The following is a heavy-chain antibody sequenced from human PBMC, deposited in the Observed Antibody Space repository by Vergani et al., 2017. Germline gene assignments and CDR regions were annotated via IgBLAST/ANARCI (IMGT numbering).Heavy chain of an antibody. J-gene: IGHJ4*02. D-gene: IGHD3-16*02. CDR1: GGSVSSGSYY. CDR2: IYYSGST. V-gene: IGHV4-61*01. Sequence: QVQLQESGPGLVKPSETLSLTCTVSGGSVSSGSYYRSWIRQPPGNGLEWIGYIYYSGSTNYNPSPKCRVTISVDTSKNQFSLKLSAVTAADTAVYYCARDPVWGSYRYTDYWGQGTLVTVSS. CDR3: ARDPVWGSYRYTDY.